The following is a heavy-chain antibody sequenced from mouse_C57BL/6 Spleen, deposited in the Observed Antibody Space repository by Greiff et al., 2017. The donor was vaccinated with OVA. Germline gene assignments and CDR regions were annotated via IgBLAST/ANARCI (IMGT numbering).Heavy chain of an antibody. Sequence: LQQSGPGILQPSQTLSLTCSFSGFSLSTFGMGVGWIRQPSGKGLEWLAHIWWDDDKYYNPALKSRLTISKDTSKNQVFLKIANVDTADTATYYCARILYDYDRYFDVWGTGTTVTVSS. D-gene: IGHD2-4*01. V-gene: IGHV8-8*01. CDR1: GFSLSTFGMG. CDR2: IWWDDDK. CDR3: ARILYDYDRYFDV. J-gene: IGHJ1*03.